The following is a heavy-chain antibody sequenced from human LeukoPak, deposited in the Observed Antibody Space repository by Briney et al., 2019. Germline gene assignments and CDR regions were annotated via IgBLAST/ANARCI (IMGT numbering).Heavy chain of an antibody. CDR1: GGSFGSYH. CDR3: ARGDSGGATRFDY. D-gene: IGHD2-15*01. V-gene: IGHV4-4*07. J-gene: IGHJ4*02. CDR2: IYATGIT. Sequence: SEPLSLTCTISGGSFGSYHWNWVRQPAGKGREWIGRIYATGITLYDPSLNSRVTMSVDTSRNQFSLKLTSLTAADTAVYYCARGDSGGATRFDYWGQGTLVTVSS.